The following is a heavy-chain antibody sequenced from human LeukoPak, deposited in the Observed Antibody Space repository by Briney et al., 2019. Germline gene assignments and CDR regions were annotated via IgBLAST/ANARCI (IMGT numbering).Heavy chain of an antibody. CDR3: ARGGWVCRSTSCYRGHEY. CDR1: GYTFTGYY. D-gene: IGHD2-2*01. J-gene: IGHJ4*02. V-gene: IGHV1-2*02. CDR2: INPNSGGT. Sequence: ASVKVSCKASGYTFTGYYIHWVRQAPGQGLVWMGWINPNSGGTEFAQKFQGRVTMTRDTSISTAYMELSRLRPDDTAVYYCARGGWVCRSTSCYRGHEYWGQGTLVTVSS.